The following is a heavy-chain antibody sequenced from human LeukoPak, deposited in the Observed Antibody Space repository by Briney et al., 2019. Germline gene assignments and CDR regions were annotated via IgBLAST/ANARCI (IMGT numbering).Heavy chain of an antibody. CDR3: VRSSWGSSTNS. J-gene: IGHJ4*02. D-gene: IGHD3-16*01. V-gene: IGHV3-7*01. CDR2: INQDGSEK. Sequence: GGSLRLSCVASGFTFNDYWMSWIRQAPGRGLEWVVNINQDGSEKYYVDSMKGRFTSSRDNAKNSVYLQMSGLRVEDTAVYYCVRSSWGSSTNSWGQGTLVIVSS. CDR1: GFTFNDYW.